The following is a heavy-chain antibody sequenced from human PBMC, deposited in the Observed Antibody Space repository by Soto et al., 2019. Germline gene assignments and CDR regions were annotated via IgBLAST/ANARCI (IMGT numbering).Heavy chain of an antibody. Sequence: QVQLVQSGAEVKKPGSSVKVSCKASGGTFSSYAISWVRQAPGQGLEWMGGIIPIFGTANYAQKFQGSVTITADECTSTAYMELSSLRSEDTAVYYCACCPYARYYYYGMDVWGQGTTVTVSS. CDR3: ACCPYARYYYYGMDV. CDR2: IIPIFGTA. V-gene: IGHV1-69*01. CDR1: GGTFSSYA. D-gene: IGHD2-8*01. J-gene: IGHJ6*02.